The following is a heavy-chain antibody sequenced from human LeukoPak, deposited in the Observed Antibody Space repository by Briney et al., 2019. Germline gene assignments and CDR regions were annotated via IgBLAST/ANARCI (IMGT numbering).Heavy chain of an antibody. CDR1: GFTFSDYG. V-gene: IGHV3-30*02. D-gene: IGHD6-13*01. Sequence: GGSLRLSGAASGFTFSDYGMHWVRQAPGKGLEWVAFIRYDGSDKYYADSVKGRFTISRDNSKNTLYVQMNTLRAEDTAVYYCAKDIGRSSYYYFDYWGQGTLVTVSS. CDR3: AKDIGRSSYYYFDY. CDR2: IRYDGSDK. J-gene: IGHJ4*02.